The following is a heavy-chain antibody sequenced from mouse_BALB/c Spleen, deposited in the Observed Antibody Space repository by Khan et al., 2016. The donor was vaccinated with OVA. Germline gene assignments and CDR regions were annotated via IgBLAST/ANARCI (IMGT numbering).Heavy chain of an antibody. V-gene: IGHV2-9*02. D-gene: IGHD1-3*01. Sequence: QVQLQESGPGLVAPSQSLSITCTVSGFSLTSYGVHRVRQPSGRGLEWLGVIWAGGSTNYNSAPLSRLSISKDNSKSQVFLKMNSLKTADTAMYYCARLKDIWDQGTTLTVSS. J-gene: IGHJ2*01. CDR1: GFSLTSYG. CDR3: ARLKDI. CDR2: IWAGGST.